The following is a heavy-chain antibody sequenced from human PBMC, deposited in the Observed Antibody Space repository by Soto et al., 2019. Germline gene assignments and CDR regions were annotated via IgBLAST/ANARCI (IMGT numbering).Heavy chain of an antibody. J-gene: IGHJ6*02. Sequence: GESLKISCKGSGYSFTSYWIGWVRQMPGKGLEWTGIIYPGDSDTRYSPSFQGQVTISADKSISTAYLQWSSLEASDTAMYYCARTSAAGKYYYGMDVWGQGTTVTSP. V-gene: IGHV5-51*01. CDR2: IYPGDSDT. D-gene: IGHD6-13*01. CDR3: ARTSAAGKYYYGMDV. CDR1: GYSFTSYW.